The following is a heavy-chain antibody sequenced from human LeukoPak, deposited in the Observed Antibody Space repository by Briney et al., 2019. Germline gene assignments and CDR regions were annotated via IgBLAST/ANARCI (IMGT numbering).Heavy chain of an antibody. CDR3: VKYHNSCYSV. J-gene: IGHJ4*02. CDR2: ISTDGGGT. CDR1: GFTFNIYA. Sequence: PGGSLRLSCSASGFTFNIYAMHWVRQAPGKGLEYVSAISTDGGGTYYADSVKGRFTISRDNSKNTLYLQMSSLRTEDTAVCYCVKYHNSCYSVWGQGTLVAVSS. V-gene: IGHV3-64D*06. D-gene: IGHD2-21*01.